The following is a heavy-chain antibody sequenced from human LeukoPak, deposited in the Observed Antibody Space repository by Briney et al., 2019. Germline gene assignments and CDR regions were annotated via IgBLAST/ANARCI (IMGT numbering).Heavy chain of an antibody. J-gene: IGHJ4*02. D-gene: IGHD3-9*01. CDR2: IKSKTDGGTT. CDR3: TTDLKVDYEILTGYYLNDY. Sequence: SGGSLRLSCVASGFTFSNAWMSWVRQAPGKGLEWVGRIKSKTDGGTTDYAAPVKGRFTISRDDSKNTLYLQMNSLKTEDTAVYYCTTDLKVDYEILTGYYLNDYWGQGTLVTVSS. CDR1: GFTFSNAW. V-gene: IGHV3-15*01.